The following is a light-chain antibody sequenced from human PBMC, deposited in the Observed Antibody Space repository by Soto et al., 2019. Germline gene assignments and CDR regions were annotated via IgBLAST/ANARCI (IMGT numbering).Light chain of an antibody. J-gene: IGLJ1*01. CDR1: SSNIGGNS. Sequence: QSVLTQPPSVSAAPGQKVTISCSGSSSNIGGNSVSWYQQLPGTAPKLLIYDDNKRPSGIPDRFSGSKSGTSATLGITGFXTGDEAVYYCGSWDSSLSAYVFGTGTKVTVL. CDR3: GSWDSSLSAYV. V-gene: IGLV1-51*01. CDR2: DDN.